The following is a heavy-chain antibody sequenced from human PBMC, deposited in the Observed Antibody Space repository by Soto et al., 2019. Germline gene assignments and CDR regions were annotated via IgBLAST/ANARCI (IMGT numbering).Heavy chain of an antibody. V-gene: IGHV4-30-2*01. D-gene: IGHD2-15*01. Sequence: SETLSLTCAVSGGSISSGGYSWSWIRQPPGKGLEWIGYIYHSGSTYYNPSLKSRVTISVDRPKNQFSLKLSSVTAADTAVYYCARSVAGYCSGGSCRHYFDYWGQGTLVTVSS. CDR2: IYHSGST. CDR3: ARSVAGYCSGGSCRHYFDY. CDR1: GGSISSGGYS. J-gene: IGHJ4*02.